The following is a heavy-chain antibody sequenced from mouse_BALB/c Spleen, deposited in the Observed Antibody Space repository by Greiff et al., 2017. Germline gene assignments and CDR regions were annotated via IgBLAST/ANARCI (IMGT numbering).Heavy chain of an antibody. V-gene: IGHV3-5*02. CDR1: GISITTGNYR. CDR3: ARDAYYRYDGGAMDY. Sequence: EVKLMESGPGLVKPSQTVSLTCTVTGISITTGNYRWSWIRQFPGNKLEWIGYIYYSGTITYNPSLTSRTTITRDTSKNQFFLEMNSLTAEDTATYYCARDAYYRYDGGAMDYWGQGTSVTVSS. J-gene: IGHJ4*01. D-gene: IGHD2-14*01. CDR2: IYYSGTI.